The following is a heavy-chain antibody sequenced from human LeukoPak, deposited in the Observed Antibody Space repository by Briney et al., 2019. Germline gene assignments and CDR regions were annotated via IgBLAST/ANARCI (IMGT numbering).Heavy chain of an antibody. D-gene: IGHD3-22*01. CDR1: GFTFSNAW. Sequence: GGSLRLSCAASGFTFSNAWMNWVRQAPGKGLEWVGRIKRKTDGGTTDYAAPVKGRFTISRDDSKNTLYLQMNSLKTEDTALYYCTRDRSGYYYNWFDPWGQGTLVTVSS. J-gene: IGHJ5*02. CDR3: TRDRSGYYYNWFDP. CDR2: IKRKTDGGTT. V-gene: IGHV3-15*01.